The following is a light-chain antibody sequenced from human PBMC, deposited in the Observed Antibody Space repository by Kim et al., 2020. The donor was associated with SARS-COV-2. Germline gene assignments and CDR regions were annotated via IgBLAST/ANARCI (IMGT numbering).Light chain of an antibody. J-gene: IGLJ1*01. CDR1: SSDVGGYNY. CDR2: EVN. CDR3: CSYAGTSNV. V-gene: IGLV2-8*01. Sequence: PGQSVTISCTGTSSDVGGYNYVSWYQKHPGKATKLMIYEVNKRPSGVPDRFSGSKSGNTASLTVSGLQAEDEADYYCCSYAGTSNVFGTGTKVTVL.